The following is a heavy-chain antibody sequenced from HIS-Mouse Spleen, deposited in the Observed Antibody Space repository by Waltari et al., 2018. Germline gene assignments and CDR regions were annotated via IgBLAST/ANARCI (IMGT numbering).Heavy chain of an antibody. CDR1: GFSLTPSGIC. Sequence: QVTLRESGPALVKPTQTLPLTCTFSGFSLTPSGICLRWIRPPPGKALEWLARIDWDDDKYYSTSLKTRLTISRDTSKNQVVLTMTNMDPLDTATYYCARIAEGYTSGWYAFDYWGQGTLVTVSS. D-gene: IGHD6-19*01. J-gene: IGHJ4*02. CDR3: ARIAEGYTSGWYAFDY. CDR2: IDWDDDK. V-gene: IGHV2-70*15.